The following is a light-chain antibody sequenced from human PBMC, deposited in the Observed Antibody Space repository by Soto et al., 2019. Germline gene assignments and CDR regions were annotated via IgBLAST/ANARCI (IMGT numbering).Light chain of an antibody. CDR1: QGILSW. Sequence: TLSCRASQGILSWLAWYQKKLGKPPKLLVYDASSLESGVPSRFSGCGSGTEITLTIGGLQPDDLPTYYCRHSTTHPWAFAQRTKVDI. CDR3: RHSTTHPWA. CDR2: DAS. V-gene: IGKV1-5*01. J-gene: IGKJ1*01.